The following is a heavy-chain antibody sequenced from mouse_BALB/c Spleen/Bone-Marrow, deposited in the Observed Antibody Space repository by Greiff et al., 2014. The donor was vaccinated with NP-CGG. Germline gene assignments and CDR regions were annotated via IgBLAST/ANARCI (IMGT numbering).Heavy chain of an antibody. CDR2: INPNNGGT. CDR3: AITPRYWYFDV. J-gene: IGHJ1*01. V-gene: IGHV1-26*01. D-gene: IGHD1-1*01. Sequence: EVKVVESGPELVKPGASVKISCKTSGYTFTEYTTHWVKQSHGKSLEWIGGINPNNGGTSYNQKFKGKATLTVDKSSSTAYMELRSLTSEDSAVYYCAITPRYWYFDVWGAGTTVTVSS. CDR1: GYTFTEYT.